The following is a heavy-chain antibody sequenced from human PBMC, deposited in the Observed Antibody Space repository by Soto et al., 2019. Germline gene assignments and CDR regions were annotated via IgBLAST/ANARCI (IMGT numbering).Heavy chain of an antibody. J-gene: IGHJ4*02. V-gene: IGHV4-34*01. D-gene: IGHD2-15*01. Sequence: SETLSLTCAVYGGSFSGYYWSWIRQPPGKGLEWIGEINHSGSTNYNPSLKSRVTISVDTSKNQFSLKLSSVTAADTAVYYCARGRPFWCSGGSCYSGGVVRVVSVRNYFDYWGQGTLVTVSS. CDR1: GGSFSGYY. CDR2: INHSGST. CDR3: ARGRPFWCSGGSCYSGGVVRVVSVRNYFDY.